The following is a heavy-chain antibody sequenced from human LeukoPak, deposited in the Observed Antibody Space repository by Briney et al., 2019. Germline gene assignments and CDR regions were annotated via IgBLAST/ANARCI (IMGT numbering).Heavy chain of an antibody. CDR2: VSGSGRNT. CDR1: GFTFSNYA. V-gene: IGHV3-23*01. D-gene: IGHD3-10*01. J-gene: IGHJ6*02. Sequence: GGSLRLSCAGSGFTFSNYAMTWVRQAPGKGLEWVSSVSGSGRNTFYPDSVEGRFTISRDNSKNTVYLQMSSLRAEDTAVYYCVKGTYGSGKGGYYYYGMDVWGQGTTVTVSS. CDR3: VKGTYGSGKGGYYYYGMDV.